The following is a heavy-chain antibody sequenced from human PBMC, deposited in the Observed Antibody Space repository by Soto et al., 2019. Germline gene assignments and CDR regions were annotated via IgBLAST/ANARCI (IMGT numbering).Heavy chain of an antibody. Sequence: GGSLRLSCAVSGFTVSTYGMHWVRQAPGKGLEWVAVISRDGGTKYYADSVKGRFTISRDNSRNILFLEMNSLRGDDMAVYYCTGEVASGYWGQGT. CDR1: GFTVSTYG. CDR3: TGEVASGY. V-gene: IGHV3-30*03. CDR2: ISRDGGTK. D-gene: IGHD2-8*02. J-gene: IGHJ4*02.